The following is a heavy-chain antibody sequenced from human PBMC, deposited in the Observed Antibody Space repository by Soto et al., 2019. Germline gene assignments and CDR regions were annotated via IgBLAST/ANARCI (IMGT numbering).Heavy chain of an antibody. CDR3: TRDASRDSSARGWFDP. CDR2: ISSNSAYI. CDR1: VFTFSNYA. J-gene: IGHJ5*02. V-gene: IGHV3-21*01. D-gene: IGHD6-13*01. Sequence: GGSLRLSCAASVFTFSNYAMTWVRQAPGKGLAWVSTISSNSAYIYYTDALRGRFTISRDNAKNSLHLQKNSLRAEDTAVYYCTRDASRDSSARGWFDPWGPGTLVTVSS.